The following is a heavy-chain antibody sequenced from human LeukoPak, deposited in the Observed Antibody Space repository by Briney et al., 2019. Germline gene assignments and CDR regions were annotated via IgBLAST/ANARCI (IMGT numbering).Heavy chain of an antibody. CDR3: ARDSRVTTYYYYGMDV. J-gene: IGHJ6*02. D-gene: IGHD4-17*01. Sequence: GGSLRLSCTASGFTFSSYAMSWVRQAAGKGLEWVSGISGSGGRTYYADSVKGRFTISRDNSNNTLYLQMNSLRAEDTAIYYCARDSRVTTYYYYGMDVWGQGTTVTVSS. V-gene: IGHV3-23*01. CDR1: GFTFSSYA. CDR2: ISGSGGRT.